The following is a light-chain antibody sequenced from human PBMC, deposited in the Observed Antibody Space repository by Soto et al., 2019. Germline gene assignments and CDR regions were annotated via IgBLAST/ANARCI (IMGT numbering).Light chain of an antibody. V-gene: IGKV1-5*03. CDR2: KAS. J-gene: IGKJ3*01. CDR3: QQYNSYFT. CDR1: QSISSW. Sequence: DIQMTQSPSTLSASVGDRVTITCRASQSISSWLAWYQQKPGKAPKLLIYKASSLESGVPSRFSGSGSGTEFTLTISSLQPDDFVTYYCQQYNSYFTFGPGTKVDIK.